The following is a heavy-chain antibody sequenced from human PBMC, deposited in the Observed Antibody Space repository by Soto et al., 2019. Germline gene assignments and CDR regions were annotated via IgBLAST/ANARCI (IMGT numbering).Heavy chain of an antibody. CDR2: MNPNSGNT. V-gene: IGHV1-8*01. Sequence: AAVKVSCKASGYTFTSYDINWVRQATGQGLEWMGWMNPNSGNTGYAQKFQGGVTMTRNTSISTAYMELSSLRAEDTAVYYCVKEGITMVRGVRAFDYWGQGTLVTVSS. CDR1: GYTFTSYD. J-gene: IGHJ4*02. CDR3: VKEGITMVRGVRAFDY. D-gene: IGHD3-10*01.